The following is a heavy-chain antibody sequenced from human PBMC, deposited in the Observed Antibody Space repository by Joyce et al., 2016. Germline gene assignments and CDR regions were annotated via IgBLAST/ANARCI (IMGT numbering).Heavy chain of an antibody. V-gene: IGHV5-51*01. J-gene: IGHJ4*02. CDR2: IYPGDSKT. D-gene: IGHD3-16*01. Sequence: EVQLMQSGAEVRKPGESLKISCKASAYTFTDYWIGWVRQMPGRGLEWMGLIYPGDSKTTYSPSFQGHVRISADKATATADLHWSSLSASDTAIYYCVRQLGGSYFDYWGQGTLVTVSS. CDR3: VRQLGGSYFDY. CDR1: AYTFTDYW.